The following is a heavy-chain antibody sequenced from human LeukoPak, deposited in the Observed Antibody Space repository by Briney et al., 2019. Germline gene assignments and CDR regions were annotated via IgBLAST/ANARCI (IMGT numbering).Heavy chain of an antibody. Sequence: GGSLRLSCAASGFTVSGTHMSWVRQAPGKGLEWVSAMYTGGTTYYADSVKGRFTISRDNSRNTLFLHMSSLRADDTAVYYCAKDEATSGRGLASWGQGTLVTVSS. D-gene: IGHD2-15*01. CDR3: AKDEATSGRGLAS. V-gene: IGHV3-53*01. CDR1: GFTVSGTH. J-gene: IGHJ4*02. CDR2: MYTGGTT.